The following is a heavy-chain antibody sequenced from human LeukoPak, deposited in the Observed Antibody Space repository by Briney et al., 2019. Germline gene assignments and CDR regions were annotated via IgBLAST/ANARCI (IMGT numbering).Heavy chain of an antibody. CDR2: IKQDGSEK. CDR3: ARDSIAPAQDAFDI. V-gene: IGHV3-7*01. J-gene: IGHJ3*02. D-gene: IGHD2-2*01. Sequence: GGSLRLSCAASGFTFSTYWMSWVRQAPGKGLEWVANIKQDGSEKYYVDSVKGRFTISRDNAKNSLYLQMNSLRVEDTAVYYCARDSIAPAQDAFDIWGQGTMVTVSS. CDR1: GFTFSTYW.